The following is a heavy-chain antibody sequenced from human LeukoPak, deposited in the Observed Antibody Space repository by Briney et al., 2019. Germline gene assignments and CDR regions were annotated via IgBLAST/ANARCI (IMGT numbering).Heavy chain of an antibody. V-gene: IGHV3-74*01. CDR2: INTDGTTT. D-gene: IGHD6-19*01. J-gene: IGHJ4*02. Sequence: AGSLRLSCAASGFTFSSYWMHWVRQAPGEGLVWVSRINTDGTTTTYADSVKGRFTISRDNPKNTLYLQMNSLRAEDTAVFYCARVRAVAGTPADYWGQGTLVTVSS. CDR3: ARVRAVAGTPADY. CDR1: GFTFSSYW.